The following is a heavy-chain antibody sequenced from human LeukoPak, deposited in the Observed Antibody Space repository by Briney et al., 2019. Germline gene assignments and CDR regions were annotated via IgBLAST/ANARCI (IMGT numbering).Heavy chain of an antibody. CDR1: GFILSSYA. CDR2: ISGSGGST. D-gene: IGHD2-15*01. V-gene: IGHV3-23*01. Sequence: GGSLRLSCAASGFILSSYAMSWVRQAPGKGLQWVSAISGSGGSTHYADSVKGRFTISRDNAKNTLNLQMNSLRAEDTGLYYCARSGAPTPDYWGQGTLVIVSS. CDR3: ARSGAPTPDY. J-gene: IGHJ4*02.